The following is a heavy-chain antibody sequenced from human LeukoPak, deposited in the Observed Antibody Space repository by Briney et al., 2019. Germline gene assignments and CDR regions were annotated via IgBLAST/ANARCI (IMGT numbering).Heavy chain of an antibody. D-gene: IGHD3-10*01. J-gene: IGHJ3*02. Sequence: PGGSLRLSCAASGFTFSDYYMSWIRQAPGKGLEGVSYISSSSSYTNYADSVKGRFTISRDNAKNSLYLQMNSMRAEDTAVYYCARDARNYYGSGAFDIWGQGTMVTVSS. CDR3: ARDARNYYGSGAFDI. V-gene: IGHV3-11*05. CDR1: GFTFSDYY. CDR2: ISSSSSYT.